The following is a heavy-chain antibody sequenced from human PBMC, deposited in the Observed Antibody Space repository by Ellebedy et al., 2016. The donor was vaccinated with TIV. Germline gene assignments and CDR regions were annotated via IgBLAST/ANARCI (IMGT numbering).Heavy chain of an antibody. J-gene: IGHJ4*02. Sequence: PGGSLRLSCAASGFTFSDYAMSWVLQAPGKGLDWVSAMSGRGGSTYYADSVKGRFTISRDNSKNTLYLEMNSLRVEDSALYYCAKGVESSGLFGNWGQGTLLTVSS. CDR3: AKGVESSGLFGN. CDR1: GFTFSDYA. V-gene: IGHV3-23*01. CDR2: MSGRGGST. D-gene: IGHD3-22*01.